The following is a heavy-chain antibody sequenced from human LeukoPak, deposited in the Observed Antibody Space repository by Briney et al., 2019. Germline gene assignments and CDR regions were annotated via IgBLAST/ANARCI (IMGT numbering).Heavy chain of an antibody. Sequence: PGGSLRLSCAASGFSFSTTWMHWVRQAPGKGLIWVSRINSDGTTSYADSVKGRFTISRDNAKNSLYLQMNSLRAEDTALYYCARPIVGATGDYYYMDVWGKGTTVTVSS. CDR1: GFSFSTTW. J-gene: IGHJ6*03. V-gene: IGHV3-74*01. D-gene: IGHD1-26*01. CDR2: INSDGTT. CDR3: ARPIVGATGDYYYMDV.